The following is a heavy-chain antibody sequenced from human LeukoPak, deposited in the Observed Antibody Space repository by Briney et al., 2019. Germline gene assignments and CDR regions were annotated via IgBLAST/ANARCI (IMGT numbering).Heavy chain of an antibody. Sequence: GGSLRLSCAASGFTFSRYGMSWVRQAPGKGLEWVSGISDSGGSTYYADSVKGRFTISRDNSKNTLYLQMDSLRAEDTAVYYCAGTYFYGSGSHRNFDYWGQGILITVSS. J-gene: IGHJ4*02. CDR1: GFTFSRYG. CDR2: ISDSGGST. CDR3: AGTYFYGSGSHRNFDY. V-gene: IGHV3-23*01. D-gene: IGHD3-10*01.